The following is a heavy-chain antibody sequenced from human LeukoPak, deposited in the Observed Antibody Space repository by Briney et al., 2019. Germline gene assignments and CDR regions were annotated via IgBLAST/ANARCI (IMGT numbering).Heavy chain of an antibody. CDR2: IYYSGST. Sequence: SETLSLTCTVSGGSISSSSYYWGWIRQPPGKGLEWIGSIYYSGSTYYNPSLKSRVTISVDTSKNQFSLKLSSVTAADTAVYYCARHDRMDVWGQGTTVTVSS. CDR1: GGSISSSSYY. CDR3: ARHDRMDV. J-gene: IGHJ6*02. V-gene: IGHV4-39*01.